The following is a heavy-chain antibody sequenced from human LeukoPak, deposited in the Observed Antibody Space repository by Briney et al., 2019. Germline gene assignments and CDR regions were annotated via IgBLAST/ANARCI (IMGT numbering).Heavy chain of an antibody. CDR3: TKRGDYDGSTGYYDSDY. Sequence: GGSLRPSCAASGFTFRNYAMSWVRQAPGKGLEWVSAIVGNGVSTYYADSVQGRFTISRDNSKNTLYLQMNSLRAEDTALYYCTKRGDYDGSTGYYDSDYWGQGTLVTVSS. CDR1: GFTFRNYA. V-gene: IGHV3-23*01. J-gene: IGHJ4*02. D-gene: IGHD3-9*01. CDR2: IVGNGVST.